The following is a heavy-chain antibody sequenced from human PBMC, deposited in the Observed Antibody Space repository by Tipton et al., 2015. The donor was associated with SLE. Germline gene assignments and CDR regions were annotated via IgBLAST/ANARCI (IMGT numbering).Heavy chain of an antibody. CDR3: ARDNSRWDSLADGFDI. Sequence: SLRLSCAASGFNFSDYYMSWIRQAPGKWLEWLAYISSSGTTIKYAEYVKGRFTISRDNAKNSLYVQMNSLRAEDTAVYYCARDNSRWDSLADGFDIWCRGTMFTVSS. J-gene: IGHJ3*02. V-gene: IGHV3-11*01. D-gene: IGHD2/OR15-2a*01. CDR1: GFNFSDYY. CDR2: ISSSGTTI.